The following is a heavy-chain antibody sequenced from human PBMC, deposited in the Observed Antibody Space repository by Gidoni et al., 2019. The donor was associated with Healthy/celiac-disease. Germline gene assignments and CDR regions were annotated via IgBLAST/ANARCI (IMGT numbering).Heavy chain of an antibody. J-gene: IGHJ4*02. Sequence: QVQLLQSGAEVQKPGASVKVSCKASGYTFTGYYMHWVRQAPGQGLEWMGWINHNSGGTNYAQKFQGWVTMTRDTSISTAYMELSRLRSDDTAVYYCARAAPLYYFDYWGQGTLVTVSS. CDR1: GYTFTGYY. V-gene: IGHV1-2*04. CDR3: ARAAPLYYFDY. CDR2: INHNSGGT.